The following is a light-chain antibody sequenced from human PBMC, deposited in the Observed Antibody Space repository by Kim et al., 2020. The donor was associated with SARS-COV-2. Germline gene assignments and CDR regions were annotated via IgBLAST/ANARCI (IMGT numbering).Light chain of an antibody. J-gene: IGKJ2*02. Sequence: EIVLTQSPGTLSLSPGERATLSCRASQSVASNYLAWYQQTPGQAPRLLIYDAFTRATGISDRFSGSVSGTDFTLTISRLEPEDFAVYYCQQYSSSPCTFGQGTKLEI. CDR3: QQYSSSPCT. V-gene: IGKV3-20*01. CDR2: DAF. CDR1: QSVASNY.